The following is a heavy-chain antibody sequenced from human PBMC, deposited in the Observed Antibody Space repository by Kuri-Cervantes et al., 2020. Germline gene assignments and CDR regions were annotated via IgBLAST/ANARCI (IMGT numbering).Heavy chain of an antibody. Sequence: SETLSLTCNVSGVSVSKYYWSWIRQPAGKGLEWIGRIYTSGSTNYNPSLKSRVTTSVDKSKNQFSLKLTSVTAADTAIYYCAMTTVDAFDIWGQGTMVTVSS. CDR3: AMTTVDAFDI. D-gene: IGHD4-17*01. CDR1: GVSVSKYY. J-gene: IGHJ3*02. CDR2: IYTSGST. V-gene: IGHV4-4*07.